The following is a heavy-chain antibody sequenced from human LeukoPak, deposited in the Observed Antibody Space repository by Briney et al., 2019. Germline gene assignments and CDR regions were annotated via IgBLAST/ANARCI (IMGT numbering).Heavy chain of an antibody. CDR3: AKEGAESFPDGFDI. J-gene: IGHJ3*02. V-gene: IGHV4-59*01. CDR1: GGSISPYY. D-gene: IGHD5-24*01. Sequence: ASETLSLTCTVPGGSISPYYRSWVRQPPGKGLELIGDISYSGSTKNNPSLQSRVTISVDKSKNQFSLKLTSVTAEDTAVYYCAKEGAESFPDGFDIWGQGTMITVSS. CDR2: ISYSGST.